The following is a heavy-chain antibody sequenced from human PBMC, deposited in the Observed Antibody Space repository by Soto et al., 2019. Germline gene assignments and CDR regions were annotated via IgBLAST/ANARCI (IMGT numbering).Heavy chain of an antibody. J-gene: IGHJ6*02. Sequence: SLRLSCAASGFTFSSYGMHWVRQAPGKGLEWVAVIWYDGSNKYYADSVKGRFTISRDNSKNTLYLQMNSLRAEDTAVYYCARDYGDYNYYYYGMDVWGQGTTVTVSS. D-gene: IGHD4-17*01. CDR3: ARDYGDYNYYYYGMDV. V-gene: IGHV3-33*01. CDR1: GFTFSSYG. CDR2: IWYDGSNK.